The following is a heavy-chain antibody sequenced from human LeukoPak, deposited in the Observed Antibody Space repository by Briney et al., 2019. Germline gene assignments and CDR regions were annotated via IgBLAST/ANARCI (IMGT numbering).Heavy chain of an antibody. CDR3: AKDLYSSSWYYFDH. V-gene: IGHV3-9*01. D-gene: IGHD6-13*01. CDR1: GFTFDDYA. Sequence: GGSLRLSCAASGFTFDDYAMHWVRQAPGKGLEWVSGISWNSGSIGYADSVKGRFTISRDNAKNSLYLQMNSLRAEDTALYYCAKDLYSSSWYYFDHWGQGTLVTVSS. J-gene: IGHJ4*02. CDR2: ISWNSGSI.